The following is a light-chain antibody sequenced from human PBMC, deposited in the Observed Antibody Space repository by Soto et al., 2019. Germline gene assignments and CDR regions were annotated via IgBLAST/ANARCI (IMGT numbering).Light chain of an antibody. V-gene: IGKV1-33*01. CDR2: DAS. CDR1: QSISNY. J-gene: IGKJ2*01. CDR3: QQDDNFLLT. Sequence: DIQMTQSPSSLSASVGERVTITCQASQSISNYLNWYQQKPGKAPKRLIYDASNLVTGVPSRFSGSGSGTDFTFTISSLEPEDVATYYCQQDDNFLLTFGQGTKLEIK.